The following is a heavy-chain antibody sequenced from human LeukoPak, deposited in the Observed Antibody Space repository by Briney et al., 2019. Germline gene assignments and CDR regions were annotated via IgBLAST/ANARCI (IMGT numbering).Heavy chain of an antibody. CDR2: INHSGST. J-gene: IGHJ3*02. V-gene: IGHV4-34*01. CDR1: GGSFSGYY. Sequence: PSETLSLTCAVYGGSFSGYYWSWIRQPPGKGLEWIGEINHSGSTNYNPSLKSRVTISVDTSKNQFSLKLSSVTAADTAVYYCARGPIGLRLGELSFKLGAFDIWGQGTMVTVSS. CDR3: ARGPIGLRLGELSFKLGAFDI. D-gene: IGHD3-16*02.